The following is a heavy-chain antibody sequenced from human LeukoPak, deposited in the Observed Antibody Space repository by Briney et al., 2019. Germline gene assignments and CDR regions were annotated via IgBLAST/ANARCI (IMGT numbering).Heavy chain of an antibody. CDR2: IYYSGNT. J-gene: IGHJ4*02. CDR3: ARDSPISSGISDF. CDR1: GGSISSYY. Sequence: PSETLSLTCTVSGGSISSYYWNWIRQPPGNGLEWIGNIYYSGNTNYNPSLKSRVTISVDTSKNQFSLKLTSVTAADTAVYYCARDSPISSGISDFWGQGTLITVSS. D-gene: IGHD6-6*01. V-gene: IGHV4-59*01.